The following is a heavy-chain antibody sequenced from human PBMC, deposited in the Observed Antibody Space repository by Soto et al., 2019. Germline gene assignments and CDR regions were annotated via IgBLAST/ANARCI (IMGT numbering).Heavy chain of an antibody. D-gene: IGHD6-19*01. Sequence: PGGPLKISCKGSGYSFTSYWIGWVRQMPGKGLEWMGIIYPGDSDTRYSPSFQGQVTISADKSISTAYLQWSSLKAPDTAMYYCESYGTGSGWYHFDYWAQGTLVTVSS. CDR2: IYPGDSDT. J-gene: IGHJ4*02. V-gene: IGHV5-51*01. CDR3: ESYGTGSGWYHFDY. CDR1: GYSFTSYW.